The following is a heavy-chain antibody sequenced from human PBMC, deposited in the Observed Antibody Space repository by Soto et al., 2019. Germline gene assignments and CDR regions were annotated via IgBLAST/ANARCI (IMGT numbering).Heavy chain of an antibody. CDR1: GDSVSSNSAA. V-gene: IGHV6-1*01. CDR3: ARDRLSGYSSVYYYMDV. D-gene: IGHD6-19*01. Sequence: SPTLSLTCAISGDSVSSNSAAWNWIRQSPSRGLEWLGRTYYRSKWYNDYAVSVESRITINPDTSKNQFSLQLNSVTPEDTAVYYCARDRLSGYSSVYYYMDVWGKGTTVTVSS. CDR2: TYYRSKWYN. J-gene: IGHJ6*03.